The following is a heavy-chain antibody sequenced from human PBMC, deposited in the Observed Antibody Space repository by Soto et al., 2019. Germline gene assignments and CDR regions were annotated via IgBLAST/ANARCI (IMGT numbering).Heavy chain of an antibody. D-gene: IGHD1-26*01. CDR2: INSGSTSV. CDR1: GFDFNSYS. Sequence: EVQLVESGGGLVQPGGSLRLSCVASGFDFNSYSMNWVRQGPGKGLEWISYINSGSTSVFYADSVKGRFTISRDNAKNSQYLQMNSLRAEDTAVYYCTSSASPDAYWGQGTLVTVSS. V-gene: IGHV3-48*01. J-gene: IGHJ4*02. CDR3: TSSASPDAY.